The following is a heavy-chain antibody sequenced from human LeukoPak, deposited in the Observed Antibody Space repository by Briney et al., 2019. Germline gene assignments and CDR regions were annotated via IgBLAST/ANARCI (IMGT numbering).Heavy chain of an antibody. J-gene: IGHJ4*02. Sequence: SETLSLTCTVSGGSISSSSYYWGWIRQPPGKGLEWIGSIYYSGSTYYNPSLKSRVTISVDTSKNQFSLKLSSVTAADTAVYYCASRYSYGLEVFDYWGQGTLVTVSS. CDR3: ASRYSYGLEVFDY. CDR2: IYYSGST. CDR1: GGSISSSSYY. V-gene: IGHV4-39*07. D-gene: IGHD5-18*01.